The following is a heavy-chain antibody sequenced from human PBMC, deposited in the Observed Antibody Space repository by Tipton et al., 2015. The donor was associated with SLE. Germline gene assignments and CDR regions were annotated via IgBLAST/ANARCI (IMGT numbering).Heavy chain of an antibody. D-gene: IGHD3-9*01. J-gene: IGHJ4*02. V-gene: IGHV4-31*03. CDR3: ARVQEDAILTGYFFDY. Sequence: TLSLTCTVSGGSISSGGYYWSWIRQHPGKGLEWCGYIYYSGSTYYNPSLKSRVTISVDTSKNQFSLKLSSVTAADTAVYYCARVQEDAILTGYFFDYWGQGTLVTVSS. CDR2: IYYSGST. CDR1: GGSISSGGYY.